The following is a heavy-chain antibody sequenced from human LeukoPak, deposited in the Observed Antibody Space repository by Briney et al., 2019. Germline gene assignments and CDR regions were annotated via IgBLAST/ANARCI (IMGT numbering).Heavy chain of an antibody. CDR3: ARADLRAAYFDY. CDR2: IYTSGST. D-gene: IGHD2-15*01. J-gene: IGHJ4*02. Sequence: KSPETLSLTCTVSGGSISSYYWSWIRQPAGKGLEWIGRIYTSGSTGYNPSLKSRVTMSVDTSKNQFSLKLSSVTAADTAVYYCARADLRAAYFDYWGQGTLVTVSS. CDR1: GGSISSYY. V-gene: IGHV4-4*07.